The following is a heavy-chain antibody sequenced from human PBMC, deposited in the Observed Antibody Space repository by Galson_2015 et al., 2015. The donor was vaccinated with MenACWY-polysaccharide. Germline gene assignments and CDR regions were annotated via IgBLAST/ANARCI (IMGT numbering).Heavy chain of an antibody. D-gene: IGHD1-26*01. J-gene: IGHJ4*02. CDR2: IYIYYGGGT. CDR1: GGSISSSSYY. Sequence: TLSLTCTVSGGSISSSSYYWGWIRQPPGKGLEWIGTIYIYYGGGTYYNPSLKSRATISVDTSKNQFSLKLSSVTAADTAVYYCARPWAQFSFFDSWGPGTLVTVSS. V-gene: IGHV4-39*01. CDR3: ARPWAQFSFFDS.